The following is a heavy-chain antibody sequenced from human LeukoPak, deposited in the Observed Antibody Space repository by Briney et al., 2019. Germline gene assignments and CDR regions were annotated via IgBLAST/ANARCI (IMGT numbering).Heavy chain of an antibody. V-gene: IGHV4-4*02. CDR2: IYHSGST. J-gene: IGHJ6*04. CDR3: ERDWEVGNYYYYYGMDV. D-gene: IGHD1-26*01. Sequence: PSGTLSLTCAVSGGSISSSNWWSWVRQPPGKGLEWIGEIYHSGSTNYNPSLKSRVTISVDKSKNQFSLKLSSVTAADTAVYYCERDWEVGNYYYYYGMDVGGKGTTVTVSS. CDR1: GGSISSSNW.